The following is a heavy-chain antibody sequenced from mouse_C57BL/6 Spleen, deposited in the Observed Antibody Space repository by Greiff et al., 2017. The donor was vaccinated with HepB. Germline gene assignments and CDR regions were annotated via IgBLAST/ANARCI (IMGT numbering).Heavy chain of an antibody. Sequence: EVMLVESGGGLVKPGGSLKLSCAASGFTFSDYGMHWVRQAPEKGLEWVAYISRGSSTIYYADTVKGRFTISRDNAKNTLCLQMTSPRSEDTAMYYCARRYGYDPWFAYWGQGTLVTVSA. V-gene: IGHV5-17*01. CDR3: ARRYGYDPWFAY. D-gene: IGHD2-2*01. CDR2: ISRGSSTI. J-gene: IGHJ3*01. CDR1: GFTFSDYG.